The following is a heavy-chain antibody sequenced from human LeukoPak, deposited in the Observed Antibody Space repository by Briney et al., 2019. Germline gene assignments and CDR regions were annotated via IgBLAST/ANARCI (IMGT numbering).Heavy chain of an antibody. Sequence: GRSLRLSCAASGFTFSSYAMHWVRQAPGKGLEWVAVISYDGSNKYYADSVKGRFTISRDNSKNTLYLQMNSLRAEDTAVYYCARDLHAVRGVIIVWGQGTLVTVSS. D-gene: IGHD3-10*01. J-gene: IGHJ4*02. CDR2: ISYDGSNK. V-gene: IGHV3-30-3*01. CDR3: ARDLHAVRGVIIV. CDR1: GFTFSSYA.